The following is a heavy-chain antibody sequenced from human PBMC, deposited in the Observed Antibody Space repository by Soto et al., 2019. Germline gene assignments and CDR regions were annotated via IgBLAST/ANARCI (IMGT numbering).Heavy chain of an antibody. D-gene: IGHD3-16*01. Sequence: QVQLVQSGAEVRKPGASVKVSCKASGYTFTTYGISWVRQAPGQGLEWMGWISGYNGHTKYAQKFQGRVTXTXXXAXXTVYMDLRSLRSDDTAVYYCAREGEMTYYYYGLDVWGQGTTVTVSS. CDR3: AREGEMTYYYYGLDV. CDR2: ISGYNGHT. V-gene: IGHV1-18*01. CDR1: GYTFTTYG. J-gene: IGHJ6*02.